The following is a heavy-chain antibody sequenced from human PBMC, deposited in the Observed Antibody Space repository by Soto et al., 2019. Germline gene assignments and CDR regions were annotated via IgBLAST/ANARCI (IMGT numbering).Heavy chain of an antibody. CDR3: VSTPNSDTFPHPT. V-gene: IGHV3-64D*08. CDR1: GFTFITYT. CDR2: VSINVAKT. Sequence: GGSLRLSCSASGFTFITYTLHWVRQAPVKGLEYFSGVSINVAKTYYADSVKGRFSISRYNSNNTLYLQVSSLRPEYAALYYCVSTPNSDTFPHPTWGQGTMVTVSS. D-gene: IGHD2-8*01. J-gene: IGHJ4*02.